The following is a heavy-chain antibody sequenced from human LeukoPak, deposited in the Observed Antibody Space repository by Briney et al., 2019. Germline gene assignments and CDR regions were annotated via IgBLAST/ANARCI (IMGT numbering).Heavy chain of an antibody. D-gene: IGHD3-10*01. J-gene: IGHJ3*02. Sequence: PLETLSLTCTVSGGSISNHYWSWIRQPPGKGLEWIGYIYYSGSSDYNPSLKSRVTMSVDTSKNQFSLKLSSVTASDTAVYYCARTGEYSGSGPSWAFDIWGQGTMVTVSS. CDR1: GGSISNHY. CDR2: IYYSGSS. CDR3: ARTGEYSGSGPSWAFDI. V-gene: IGHV4-59*08.